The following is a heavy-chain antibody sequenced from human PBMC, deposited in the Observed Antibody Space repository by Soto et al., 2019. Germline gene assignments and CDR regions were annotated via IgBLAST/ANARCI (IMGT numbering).Heavy chain of an antibody. D-gene: IGHD3-3*01. CDR2: ISYDGSNK. CDR3: AKDWGFLDSSTMYYFDY. J-gene: IGHJ4*02. Sequence: HPGGSLRLSCAASGFTFSSYGMHWVRQAPGKGLEWVAVISYDGSNKYYADSVKGRFTISRDNSKNTLYLQMNSLRAEDTAVYYCAKDWGFLDSSTMYYFDYWGQGTLVTVSS. CDR1: GFTFSSYG. V-gene: IGHV3-30*18.